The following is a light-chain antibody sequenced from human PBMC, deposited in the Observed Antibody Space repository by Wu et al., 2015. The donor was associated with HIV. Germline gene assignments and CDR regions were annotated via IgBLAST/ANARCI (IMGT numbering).Light chain of an antibody. CDR2: AAS. J-gene: IGKJ5*01. Sequence: EIVMTQSPATLSVSPGERVTLFCRATQSVSSNLAWYQQKPGQAPRLLIYAASSRATGIPDRFRGSGSGTDFTLTISRLEPEDFALYYCQQYGRSPITFGQGTRLEIK. V-gene: IGKV3-20*01. CDR1: QSVSSN. CDR3: QQYGRSPIT.